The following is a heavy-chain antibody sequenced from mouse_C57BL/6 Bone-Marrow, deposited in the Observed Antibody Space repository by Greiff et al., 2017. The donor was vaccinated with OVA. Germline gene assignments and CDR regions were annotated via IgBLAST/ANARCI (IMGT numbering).Heavy chain of an antibody. V-gene: IGHV1-66*01. CDR2: IYPGSGNT. CDR3: ARLITTVVPYYFDY. CDR1: GYSFTSYY. D-gene: IGHD1-1*01. Sequence: VQLQQSGPELVKPGASVKISCKASGYSFTSYYIHWVKQRPGQGLEWIGRIYPGSGNTKYNEKFKGKATLTADTSSSTAYMQLSSLTSEDSAVYYCARLITTVVPYYFDYWGQGTTLTVSS. J-gene: IGHJ2*01.